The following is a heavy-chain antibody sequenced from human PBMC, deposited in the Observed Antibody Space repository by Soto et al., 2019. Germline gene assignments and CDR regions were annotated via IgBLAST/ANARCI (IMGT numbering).Heavy chain of an antibody. CDR3: ARDDDSAMALNFDY. Sequence: GGSLRLSCAASGFTFDSYSMNWVRQAPGKGLEWVSYIDSSSSNKHYADSVKGRFTISRDNAKNALYLQMSSLRDEDTAVYYCARDDDSAMALNFDYWGQGTLDTVSS. CDR2: IDSSSSNK. J-gene: IGHJ4*02. CDR1: GFTFDSYS. V-gene: IGHV3-48*02. D-gene: IGHD5-18*01.